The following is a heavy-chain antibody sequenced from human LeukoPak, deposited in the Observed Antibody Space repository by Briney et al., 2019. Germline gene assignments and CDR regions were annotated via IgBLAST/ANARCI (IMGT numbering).Heavy chain of an antibody. CDR1: GFTFSSYD. Sequence: PGGSLRLSCAASGFTFSSYDMHWARQAPGKGLEWVAFIQFDGSNKYYADSVKGRFTISRDNSKNTLYLQMNSLRAEDTAVYYCAKAFGELSSIYYYYMDVWGKGTTVTISS. J-gene: IGHJ6*03. CDR3: AKAFGELSSIYYYYMDV. V-gene: IGHV3-30*02. CDR2: IQFDGSNK. D-gene: IGHD3-10*01.